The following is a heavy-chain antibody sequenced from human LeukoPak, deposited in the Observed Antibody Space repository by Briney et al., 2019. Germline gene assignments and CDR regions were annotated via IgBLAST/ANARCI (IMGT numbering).Heavy chain of an antibody. J-gene: IGHJ4*02. CDR2: ISSSSSTI. D-gene: IGHD3-10*01. CDR3: AKTPRKDPLLWFGESLDY. Sequence: GGSLRLSCAASGFTFSSYSMNWVRQAPGKGLEWVSYISSSSSTIYYADSVKGRFTISRDNSKNTLYLQMNSLRAEDTAVYYCAKTPRKDPLLWFGESLDYWGQGTLVTVSS. V-gene: IGHV3-48*01. CDR1: GFTFSSYS.